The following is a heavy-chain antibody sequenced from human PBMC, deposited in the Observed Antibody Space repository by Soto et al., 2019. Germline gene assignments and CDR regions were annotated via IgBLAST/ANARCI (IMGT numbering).Heavy chain of an antibody. CDR2: IYYSRST. CDR3: ARDFGYGGNSRSFDY. D-gene: IGHD4-17*01. V-gene: IGHV4-31*03. CDR1: GGSISSGGYY. J-gene: IGHJ4*02. Sequence: QVQLQESGPGLVKPSQTLSLTCTVSGGSISSGGYYWSWIRQHPGKGLEWIGYIYYSRSTYYNPSLKSRVTISVDTSKNQFSLKLSSVSAADTAVYYCARDFGYGGNSRSFDYWGQGTLVTVSS.